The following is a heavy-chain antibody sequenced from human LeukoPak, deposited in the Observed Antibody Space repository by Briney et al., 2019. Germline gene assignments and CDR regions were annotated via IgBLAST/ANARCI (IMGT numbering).Heavy chain of an antibody. CDR1: GYTFTGYY. CDR3: ARDLVTSSSWYNWFDP. Sequence: GASVKVSCKASGYTFTGYYMHWVRQAPGQGLEWMGRINPNSGGTNYAQKFQGRVTMTRDTSISTAYMELSRLRSDDTAAYYCARDLVTSSSWYNWFDPWGQGTLVTVSS. D-gene: IGHD6-13*01. CDR2: INPNSGGT. V-gene: IGHV1-2*06. J-gene: IGHJ5*02.